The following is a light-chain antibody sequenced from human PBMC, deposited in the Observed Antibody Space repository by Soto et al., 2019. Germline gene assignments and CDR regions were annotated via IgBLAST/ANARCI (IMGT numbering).Light chain of an antibody. CDR1: QSISSW. J-gene: IGKJ1*01. CDR3: QPYNSYPWT. CDR2: KAS. Sequence: DIQMTQSPSTLSASVGDRVTITCRASQSISSWLAWYQQKPGKAPKLLIYKASSLESGVPSRFSGSGSGTEFTLTISSLQPDDFETYYCQPYNSYPWTFGQGTEVEIK. V-gene: IGKV1-5*03.